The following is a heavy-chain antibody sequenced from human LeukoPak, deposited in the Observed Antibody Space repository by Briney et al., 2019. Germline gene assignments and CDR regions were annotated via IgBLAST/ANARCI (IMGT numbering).Heavy chain of an antibody. V-gene: IGHV1-46*01. CDR2: INPSGGST. CDR1: GYTFTSYY. Sequence: ASVKVSCKASGYTFTSYYMHWVRQAPGQGLEWMGIINPSGGSTSYAQKFQGRVTMTRDTSTSTVYMELSSLRSEDTAVYYCARDGGYCSSTSCSASFDYWGQGTLVTVSS. CDR3: ARDGGYCSSTSCSASFDY. D-gene: IGHD2-2*01. J-gene: IGHJ4*02.